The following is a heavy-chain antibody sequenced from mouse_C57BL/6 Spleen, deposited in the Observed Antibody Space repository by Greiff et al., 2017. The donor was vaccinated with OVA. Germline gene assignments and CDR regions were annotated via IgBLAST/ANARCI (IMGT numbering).Heavy chain of an antibody. V-gene: IGHV3-6*01. CDR1: GYSITSGYY. CDR2: ISYDGSN. D-gene: IGHD4-1*01. CDR3: ARAGLGRRYFDY. Sequence: EVKLQESGPGLVKPSQSLSLTCSVTGYSITSGYYWNWIRQFPGNKLEWMGYISYDGSNNYNPSLKNRISITRDTSKNQFFLKLNSVTTEDTATYYCARAGLGRRYFDYWGQGTTLTVSS. J-gene: IGHJ2*01.